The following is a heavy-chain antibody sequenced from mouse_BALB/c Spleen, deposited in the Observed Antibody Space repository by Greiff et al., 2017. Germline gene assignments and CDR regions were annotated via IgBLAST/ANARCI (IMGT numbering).Heavy chain of an antibody. CDR2: ISSGGST. J-gene: IGHJ4*01. CDR1: GFTFSSYA. CDR3: ARKVTYAMDY. Sequence: EVKVVESGGGLVKPGGSLKLSCAASGFTFSSYAMSWVRQTPEKRLEWVASISSGGSTYYPDSVKGRFTISRDNARNILYLQMSSLRSEDTAMYYCARKVTYAMDYWGQGTSVTVSS. D-gene: IGHD2-13*01. V-gene: IGHV5-6-5*01.